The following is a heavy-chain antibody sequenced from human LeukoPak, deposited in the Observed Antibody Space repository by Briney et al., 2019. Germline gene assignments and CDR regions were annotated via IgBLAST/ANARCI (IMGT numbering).Heavy chain of an antibody. CDR1: GGTFSSYA. D-gene: IGHD5-24*01. J-gene: IGHJ4*02. CDR2: IIPIFGIA. CDR3: ARDSQDGYNSAFDY. Sequence: ASVKVSCKASGGTFSSYAISWVRQAPGQGLEWMGRIIPIFGIANYAQKFQGGVTITADKSTSTAYMELSSLRSEDTAVYYCARDSQDGYNSAFDYWGQGTLVTVSS. V-gene: IGHV1-69*04.